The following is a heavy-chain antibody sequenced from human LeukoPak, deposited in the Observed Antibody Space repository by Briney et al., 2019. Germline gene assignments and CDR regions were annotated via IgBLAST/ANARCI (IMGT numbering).Heavy chain of an antibody. CDR1: GYSFTSYW. J-gene: IGHJ4*02. D-gene: IGHD3-10*01. CDR2: IYPGDSDT. Sequence: GESLKISCKGSGYSFTSYWIGWVRQMPGKGLEWMGIIYPGDSDTRYSPSFQGQVTISADKSISTAYLQWSSLKASDTAMYYCARLKVDYYGLGNSPLDYWGQGTLVTVSS. CDR3: ARLKVDYYGLGNSPLDY. V-gene: IGHV5-51*01.